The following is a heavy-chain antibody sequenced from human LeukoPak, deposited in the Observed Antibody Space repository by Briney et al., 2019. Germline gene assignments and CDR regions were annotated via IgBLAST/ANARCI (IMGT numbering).Heavy chain of an antibody. D-gene: IGHD4-23*01. Sequence: SETLSLTCTVSGDSISSTNYYWGWLRQPPGKGLEWIGSIYYSGTTYYKPSLKSRVTISVDTSKNQFSLKLTSVTAADTAVYYCGSEQTPFDYWGQGTLVTVSS. J-gene: IGHJ4*02. CDR2: IYYSGTT. CDR1: GDSISSTNYY. V-gene: IGHV4-39*01. CDR3: GSEQTPFDY.